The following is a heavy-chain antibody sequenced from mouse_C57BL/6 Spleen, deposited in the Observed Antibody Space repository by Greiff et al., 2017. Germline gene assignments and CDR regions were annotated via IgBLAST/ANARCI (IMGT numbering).Heavy chain of an antibody. CDR1: GFSFNTYA. V-gene: IGHV10-1*01. D-gene: IGHD2-4*01. CDR2: IRSKSNNYAT. CDR3: VRIYYDYDEGYAMDY. J-gene: IGHJ4*01. Sequence: EVKLVESGGGLVQPKGSLKLSCAASGFSFNTYAMNWVRQAPGKGLEWVARIRSKSNNYATYYADSVKDRFTISRDDSESMLYLQMNNLKTEDTAMYYCVRIYYDYDEGYAMDYWGQGTSVTVSS.